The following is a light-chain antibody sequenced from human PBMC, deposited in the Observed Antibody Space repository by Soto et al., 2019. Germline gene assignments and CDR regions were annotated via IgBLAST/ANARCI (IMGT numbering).Light chain of an antibody. Sequence: DIQMTQSPSSLSASVGDRVTITCRASQGIANHLAWYQQKPGKAPRLLIHGASSLSRGIPSRFSAGGTGTHFTLTISGLQPEDLATYFCLQTSTFPRTFGQGTKV. J-gene: IGKJ1*01. CDR1: QGIANH. V-gene: IGKV1-17*01. CDR3: LQTSTFPRT. CDR2: GAS.